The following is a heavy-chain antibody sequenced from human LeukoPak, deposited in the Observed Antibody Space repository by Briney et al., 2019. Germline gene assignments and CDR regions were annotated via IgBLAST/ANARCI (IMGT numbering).Heavy chain of an antibody. J-gene: IGHJ6*02. CDR2: ILYDGSNK. CDR1: GFAFSTYV. Sequence: GGSLRLSCADSGFAFSTYVMHWVRQAPGKGLQWVAVILYDGSNKYFADSVKGRFIISRDNSKNTLYLQMNSLTAEDTAVYYCARVVAGSVYNSGMAVWGQGTTVTVSS. D-gene: IGHD3-10*01. V-gene: IGHV3-30*01. CDR3: ARVVAGSVYNSGMAV.